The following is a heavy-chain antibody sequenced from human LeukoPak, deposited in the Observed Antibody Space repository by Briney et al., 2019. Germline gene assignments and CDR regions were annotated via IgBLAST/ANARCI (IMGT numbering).Heavy chain of an antibody. CDR3: ARTYYYDSSGYGRFSYYFDY. V-gene: IGHV4-59*01. Sequence: SETLSLPCTVSGGSISSYYWSWIRQPPGKGREGVGYIYYCGSTNYNPSLKIRFTISVYTSKSQFSLKLSSVTAADTAVYYCARTYYYDSSGYGRFSYYFDYWGQGTLVTVSS. J-gene: IGHJ4*02. CDR1: GGSISSYY. D-gene: IGHD3-22*01. CDR2: IYYCGST.